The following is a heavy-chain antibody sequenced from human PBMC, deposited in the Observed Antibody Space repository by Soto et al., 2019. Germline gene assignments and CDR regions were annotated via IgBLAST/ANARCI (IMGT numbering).Heavy chain of an antibody. CDR2: VYYRGRS. V-gene: IGHV4-39*01. Sequence: PXETLSLTCTVSGCSVSNSNYYWGWIRQSPGKGLEWIGSVYYRGRSYSKSSVKSRVTISVDTSKNQFSLNLNSVTASDTAVYFCVSQRTSVLTQAYFDYWGQGALVTAPQ. J-gene: IGHJ4*02. CDR3: VSQRTSVLTQAYFDY. CDR1: GCSVSNSNYY. D-gene: IGHD2-8*01.